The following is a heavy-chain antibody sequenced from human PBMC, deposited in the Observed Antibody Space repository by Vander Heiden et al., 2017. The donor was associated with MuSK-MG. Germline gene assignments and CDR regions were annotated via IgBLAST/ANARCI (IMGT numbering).Heavy chain of an antibody. CDR2: INHSGST. CDR3: ARWITMIVVVIHNAFDI. D-gene: IGHD3-22*01. J-gene: IGHJ3*02. Sequence: QVQLQQWGAGLLKPSETLSLTCAVHGGSFSGYYWSWIRQPPGKGLEWIGEINHSGSTNYNPSLKSRVTISVDTSKNQFSLKLSSVTAADTAVYYCARWITMIVVVIHNAFDIWGQGTMVTVSS. V-gene: IGHV4-34*01. CDR1: GGSFSGYY.